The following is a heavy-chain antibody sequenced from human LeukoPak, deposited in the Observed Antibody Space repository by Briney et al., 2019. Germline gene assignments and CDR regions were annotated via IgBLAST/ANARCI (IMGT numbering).Heavy chain of an antibody. CDR3: ASVNYDFWSGYSLYFDY. V-gene: IGHV3-11*06. CDR1: GFTFSDYY. Sequence: GGSLRLSCAASGFTFSDYYMSWIRQAPGKGLEWVSSISSSSSYIYYADSVKGRFTISRDNAKNSLYLQMNSLRAEDTAVYYCASVNYDFWSGYSLYFDYWGQGTLVTVSS. J-gene: IGHJ4*02. CDR2: ISSSSSYI. D-gene: IGHD3-3*01.